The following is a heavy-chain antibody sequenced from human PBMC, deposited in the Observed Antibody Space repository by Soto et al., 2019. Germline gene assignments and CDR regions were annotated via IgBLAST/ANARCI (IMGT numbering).Heavy chain of an antibody. CDR2: VSHDDTEK. V-gene: IGHV3-30*03. CDR3: ATDGDFDF. J-gene: IGHJ4*02. Sequence: QVQLVESGGAVVQPGRSLRLSCAASGFTFTSYGMHWVRQAPGKGLEWVAIVSHDDTEKYYADSVRGRFTISRDKSKNTVCLQMKRRRREDTAGCYWATDGDFDFWGPVTLVTISS. D-gene: IGHD3-10*01. CDR1: GFTFTSYG.